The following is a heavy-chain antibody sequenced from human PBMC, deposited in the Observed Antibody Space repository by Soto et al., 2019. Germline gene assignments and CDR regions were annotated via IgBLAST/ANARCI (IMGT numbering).Heavy chain of an antibody. CDR2: IIPIFGTA. CDR3: ARNIVVVTAIHWYFDL. J-gene: IGHJ2*01. CDR1: GGTFSSYA. V-gene: IGHV1-69*12. Sequence: QVQLVQSGAEVKKPGSSVKVSCKASGGTFSSYAISWVRQAPGQGLEWMGGIIPIFGTANYAQKFQGRVKITAGESTSTAYMELRSLRSEDTAVYYCARNIVVVTAIHWYFDLWGRGTLVTVSS. D-gene: IGHD2-21*02.